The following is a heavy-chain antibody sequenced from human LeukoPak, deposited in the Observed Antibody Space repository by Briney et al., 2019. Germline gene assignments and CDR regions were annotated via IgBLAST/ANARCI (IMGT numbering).Heavy chain of an antibody. CDR1: GGSISSTSYY. Sequence: SETLSLTCTVSGGSISSTSYYWVWIRQPPGRGLEWIGSIFYSGSTYYKPSLKSRVTISVDTSKNQFSLKLSSVTAADTAVCYCARRMGGAPFDRWGQGALVTVSS. J-gene: IGHJ4*02. V-gene: IGHV4-39*01. CDR3: ARRMGGAPFDR. CDR2: IFYSGST. D-gene: IGHD1-26*01.